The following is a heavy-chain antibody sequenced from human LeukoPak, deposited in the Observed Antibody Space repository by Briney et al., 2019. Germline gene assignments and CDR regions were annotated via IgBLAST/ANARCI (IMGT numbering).Heavy chain of an antibody. CDR3: ARVRFTIVRGAPEY. J-gene: IGHJ4*02. V-gene: IGHV1-2*02. Sequence: ASVKVSCKASGYTFTGYYMHWLRQAPGQGLEWMGWINPNSGGTNYAQKFQGRATMTRDTSISTAYMELSRLRSDDTAVYYCARVRFTIVRGAPEYWGQGTLVTVSS. D-gene: IGHD3-10*01. CDR1: GYTFTGYY. CDR2: INPNSGGT.